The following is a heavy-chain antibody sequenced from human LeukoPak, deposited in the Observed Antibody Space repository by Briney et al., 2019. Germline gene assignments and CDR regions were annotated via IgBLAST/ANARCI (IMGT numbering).Heavy chain of an antibody. J-gene: IGHJ4*02. V-gene: IGHV3-7*01. CDR3: ARDYNWNLDY. CDR2: IKQDGSEK. Sequence: GGSLRLSCAASGFTFSYFWMSWVRQAPGKGLERVANIKQDGSEKHYVDSVKGRFTISRDNAKNSLYLQMNSLRAEDAAVYYCARDYNWNLDYWGQGTLVTVSS. CDR1: GFTFSYFW. D-gene: IGHD1-20*01.